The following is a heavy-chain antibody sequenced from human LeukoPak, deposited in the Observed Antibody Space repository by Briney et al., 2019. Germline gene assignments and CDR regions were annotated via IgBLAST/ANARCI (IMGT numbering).Heavy chain of an antibody. CDR3: ASVEMATTNFNC. J-gene: IGHJ4*02. Sequence: SETPSLTCAVYGGSFSAYYRSWIRQPPGKGLEWIGEINHSGSTNHNPSLKSRVTISVDTSKNEFSLKLSSVSAADTAVYYCASVEMATTNFNCWGQGALVTVSS. CDR1: GGSFSAYY. V-gene: IGHV4-34*01. D-gene: IGHD5-24*01. CDR2: INHSGST.